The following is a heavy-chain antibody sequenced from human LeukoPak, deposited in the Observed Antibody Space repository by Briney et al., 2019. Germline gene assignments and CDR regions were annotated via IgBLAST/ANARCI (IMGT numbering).Heavy chain of an antibody. V-gene: IGHV3-23*01. CDR2: ISGSGGST. D-gene: IGHD3-3*01. CDR3: AKGGRFLEWTIDY. Sequence: SGGSLRLSCAASGFTFSSYDMSWVREAPGKGLEWVSAISGSGGSTYYADSVKGRFTISRDNSKNTLYLQMNSLRAEDTAVYYCAKGGRFLEWTIDYWGQGTLVTVSS. CDR1: GFTFSSYD. J-gene: IGHJ4*02.